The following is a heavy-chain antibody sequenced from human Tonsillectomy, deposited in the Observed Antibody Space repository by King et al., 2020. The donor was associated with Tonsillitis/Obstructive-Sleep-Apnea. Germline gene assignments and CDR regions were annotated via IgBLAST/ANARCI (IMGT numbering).Heavy chain of an antibody. Sequence: VQLVESGGGLVQPGGSLRLSCAASGFTFTRHAMNWVRQSPGKGLEWVAGIGSHGYNKYYADSVEDRFTISRDNSRSTVSLHMNSLRAEDTAGYYCVNAVGYDYICGAHRYRGVNYFDYWGQGILVTVSS. CDR3: VNAVGYDYICGAHRYRGVNYFDY. J-gene: IGHJ4*02. CDR2: IGSHGYNK. V-gene: IGHV3-23*04. D-gene: IGHD3-16*02. CDR1: GFTFTRHA.